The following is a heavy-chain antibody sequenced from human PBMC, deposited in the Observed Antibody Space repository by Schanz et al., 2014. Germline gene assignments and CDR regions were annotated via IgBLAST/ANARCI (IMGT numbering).Heavy chain of an antibody. CDR3: AKGPYYYYYMDV. CDR2: IFTDGRT. CDR1: GFAVDNYY. Sequence: VASGGGLVQPGGSLRLSCAASGFAVDNYYMSCVRQAPGRGLEWVSIIFTDGRTYYADSVKGRFTISGDSSKYTVYLQMNSLRADDTAVYYCAKGPYYYYYMDVWGNGTTVTVSS. V-gene: IGHV3-66*01. J-gene: IGHJ6*03.